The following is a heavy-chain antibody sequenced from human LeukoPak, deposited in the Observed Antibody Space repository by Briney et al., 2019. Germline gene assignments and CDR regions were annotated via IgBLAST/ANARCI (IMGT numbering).Heavy chain of an antibody. D-gene: IGHD2-2*02. V-gene: IGHV3-74*01. CDR3: ARSDCSSTSCYTDYYYYGMDV. J-gene: IGHJ6*02. CDR2: INSDGSST. Sequence: GGSLRLSCAASGFTFSSYWMHWVRQAPGKGLVWVSRINSDGSSTSYADSVKGRFTISRDNAKNTLYLQMNSLRAEDTAVCYCARSDCSSTSCYTDYYYYGMDVWGQGTTVTVSS. CDR1: GFTFSSYW.